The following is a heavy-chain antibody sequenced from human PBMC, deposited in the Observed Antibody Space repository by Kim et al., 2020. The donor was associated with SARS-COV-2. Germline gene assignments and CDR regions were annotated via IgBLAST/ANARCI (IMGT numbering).Heavy chain of an antibody. D-gene: IGHD1-20*01. Sequence: KFQGRVTMHRDTSIRTAYMELSRLRSDDTAVYYCARDQIMYNWNRQPFDYWGQGTLVTVSS. CDR3: ARDQIMYNWNRQPFDY. J-gene: IGHJ4*02. V-gene: IGHV1-2*02.